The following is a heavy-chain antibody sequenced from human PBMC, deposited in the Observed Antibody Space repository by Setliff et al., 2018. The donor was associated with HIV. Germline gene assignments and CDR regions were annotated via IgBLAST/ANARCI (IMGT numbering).Heavy chain of an antibody. Sequence: SETLSLTCTVSGGSVNIFYWSWIRQPPGKGLEWLGYIHYSGSTYYNPSLKSRVTMSLDTSKNQFSLKVSSVTAADTAVYYCARLYDYYGHRFDYWGQGAQVTVSS. J-gene: IGHJ4*02. CDR2: IHYSGST. V-gene: IGHV4-59*02. CDR1: GGSVNIFY. CDR3: ARLYDYYGHRFDY. D-gene: IGHD3-10*01.